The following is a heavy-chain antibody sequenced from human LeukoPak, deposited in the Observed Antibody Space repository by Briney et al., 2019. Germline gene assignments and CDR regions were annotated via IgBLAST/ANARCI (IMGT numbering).Heavy chain of an antibody. V-gene: IGHV3-20*04. CDR1: GFTFSSYS. Sequence: GGSLRLSCAASGFTFSSYSMNWVRQAPGKGLEWVSGIDWNGGSTGYADFVKGRFTVSKDNANKSLYLHMDGLRVEDTVFYYCARDYYGRLDFWGQGTLVTVSS. CDR2: IDWNGGST. CDR3: ARDYYGRLDF. J-gene: IGHJ4*02. D-gene: IGHD3-10*01.